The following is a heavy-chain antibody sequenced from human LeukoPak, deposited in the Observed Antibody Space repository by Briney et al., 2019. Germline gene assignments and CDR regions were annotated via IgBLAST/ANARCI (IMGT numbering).Heavy chain of an antibody. J-gene: IGHJ3*02. V-gene: IGHV4-39*07. CDR2: IHNGETT. CDR3: ARENFCSGGSCSAEVFDI. CDR1: GGSITSDNYF. Sequence: PETLSLTCSVSGGSITSDNYFWGWIRQPPGKGLEWMADIHNGETTYYNPSLKSRLTISVDTSENQLSLKLTSVTPADTAVYYCARENFCSGGSCSAEVFDIWGQGTGVTVSS. D-gene: IGHD2-15*01.